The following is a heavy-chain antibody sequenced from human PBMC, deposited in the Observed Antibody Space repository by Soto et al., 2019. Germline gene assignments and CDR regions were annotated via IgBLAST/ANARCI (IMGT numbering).Heavy chain of an antibody. V-gene: IGHV4-39*01. J-gene: IGHJ4*02. Sequence: SETLSLTCTVSGGSISSSSYYWGWIRQPPGKGLEWIGSIYYSGSTYYNPSLKGRVTISVDTSKNQFSLKLSSVTAADTAVYYCARQPIGRGYYDFWSGYPAPDYWGQGTLVTVSS. CDR1: GGSISSSSYY. CDR3: ARQPIGRGYYDFWSGYPAPDY. D-gene: IGHD3-3*01. CDR2: IYYSGST.